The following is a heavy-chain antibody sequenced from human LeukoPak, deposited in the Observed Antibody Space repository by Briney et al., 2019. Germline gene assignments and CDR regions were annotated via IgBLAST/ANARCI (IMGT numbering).Heavy chain of an antibody. CDR2: ISSSSTYI. D-gene: IGHD1-26*01. CDR1: GFTFSSYN. CDR3: ARGATRIDY. V-gene: IGHV3-21*01. Sequence: GGSLRLSCAASGFTFSSYNMNWVRQAPGKGLEWVSSISSSSTYIYYADSVRGRFTISRDNAKNSLYLQMNSLRGEDTAVYYCARGATRIDYWGQGTLVTVSS. J-gene: IGHJ4*02.